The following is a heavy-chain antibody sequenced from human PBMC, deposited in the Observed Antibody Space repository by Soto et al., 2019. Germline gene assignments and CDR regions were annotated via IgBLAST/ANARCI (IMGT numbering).Heavy chain of an antibody. J-gene: IGHJ3*02. CDR1: GGSISSYY. CDR2: IYYSGST. Sequence: QVQLQESGPGLVKPSETLSLTCTVSGGSISSYYWSWIRQPPGKGLEWIGYIYYSGSTNYNPSLXRXGXRXXATSKNQFALKLSSVTAADTGVYYCARVWGGAFDIWGQGTMVTVSS. CDR3: ARVWGGAFDI. D-gene: IGHD3-10*01. V-gene: IGHV4-59*01.